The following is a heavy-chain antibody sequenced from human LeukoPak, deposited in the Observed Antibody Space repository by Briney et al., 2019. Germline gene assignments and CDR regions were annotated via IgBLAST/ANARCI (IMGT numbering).Heavy chain of an antibody. V-gene: IGHV3-30-3*01. CDR2: ISYDGSNK. J-gene: IGHJ3*02. CDR1: GFTFSSYA. Sequence: GGSLRLSCAASGFTFSSYAMHWVRQAPGKGLEWVAVISYDGSNKYYADSVKGRFTISRDNSKNTLYLQMNSLRAEDTAVYYCARDLGYSSGWYGTFNIWGQGTMVTVSS. D-gene: IGHD6-19*01. CDR3: ARDLGYSSGWYGTFNI.